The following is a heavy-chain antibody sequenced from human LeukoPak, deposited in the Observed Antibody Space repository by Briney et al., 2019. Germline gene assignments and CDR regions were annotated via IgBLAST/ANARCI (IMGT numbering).Heavy chain of an antibody. V-gene: IGHV1-2*02. CDR2: INANNGGT. D-gene: IGHD5-24*01. Sequence: RASVTVSCKASGYTFTGYHIHWVRQAPGQGLEWMGWINANNGGTKYAQKFQGRVTMTRDTSISTGYMELNSLISDDTAVYYCARDPIDGYYHFDFWGQGTLSPSPQ. CDR1: GYTFTGYH. CDR3: ARDPIDGYYHFDF. J-gene: IGHJ4*02.